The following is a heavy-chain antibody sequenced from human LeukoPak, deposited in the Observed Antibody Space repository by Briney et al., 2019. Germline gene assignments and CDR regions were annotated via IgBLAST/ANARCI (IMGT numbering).Heavy chain of an antibody. V-gene: IGHV1-18*01. Sequence: ASVKVSCKASGYTFTNYGISWVRQAPGQGLEWMGWISAYNGNTNYALRLQGRVTMTTDTSTYTAYMELSRLRSDDTAVYYCAREAVAMINWFDPWGQGTLVTVSS. CDR3: AREAVAMINWFDP. CDR2: ISAYNGNT. D-gene: IGHD6-19*01. CDR1: GYTFTNYG. J-gene: IGHJ5*02.